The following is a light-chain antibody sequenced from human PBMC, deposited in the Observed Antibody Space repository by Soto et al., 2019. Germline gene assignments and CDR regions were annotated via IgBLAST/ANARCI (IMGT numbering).Light chain of an antibody. CDR1: QSVSTNF. CDR2: GAS. J-gene: IGKJ1*01. CDR3: QQYGRTSWT. Sequence: ESVLTQAAGALSLSQGEGATLSCRASQSVSTNFFAWYQQKPGQAPRLLIYGASTRATGIPDRFSGSGSGTDFTLTISRLEPEDFAVYYCQQYGRTSWTFGQGTKVDIK. V-gene: IGKV3-20*01.